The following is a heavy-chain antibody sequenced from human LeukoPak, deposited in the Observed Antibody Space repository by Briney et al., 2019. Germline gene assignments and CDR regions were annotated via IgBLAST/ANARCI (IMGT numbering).Heavy chain of an antibody. CDR3: ARDPNGRLQDAFDI. D-gene: IGHD4-11*01. J-gene: IGHJ3*02. CDR2: ISYDGSNK. Sequence: PGRSLRLSCAASGFTFSSYAMHWVRQAPGKGLEWVAVISYDGSNKYYADSVKGRFTISRDNAKNSLYLQMNSLRAEDTALYHCARDPNGRLQDAFDIWGQGTMVTVSS. CDR1: GFTFSSYA. V-gene: IGHV3-30-3*01.